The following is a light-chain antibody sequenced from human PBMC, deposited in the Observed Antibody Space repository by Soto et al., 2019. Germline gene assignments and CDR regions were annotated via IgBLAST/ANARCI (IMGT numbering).Light chain of an antibody. Sequence: DIQLTQSPSFLSASVGDRVTITCRASQGISSYLAWYQQKPGKAPKLLIYDASTLQSGVPSRFSGSGSGTEFTLTISSLQPDDFATYYCQQHDSYPPYTFGQGTKLEIK. V-gene: IGKV1-9*01. CDR3: QQHDSYPPYT. CDR2: DAS. CDR1: QGISSY. J-gene: IGKJ2*01.